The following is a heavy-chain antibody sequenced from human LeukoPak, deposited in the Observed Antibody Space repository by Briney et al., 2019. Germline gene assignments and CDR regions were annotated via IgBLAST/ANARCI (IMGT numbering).Heavy chain of an antibody. CDR3: AVTMVRGQAFDI. CDR1: GYSFTSYW. D-gene: IGHD3-10*01. Sequence: GESLKISCKGSGYSFTSYWIGWVRQMPGKGLEWMGIIYPRDSDARYSPSFQGQVTISADKSSTTAYLQWSSLKASDTAMYYCAVTMVRGQAFDIWGQGTMVTVSS. V-gene: IGHV5-51*01. CDR2: IYPRDSDA. J-gene: IGHJ3*02.